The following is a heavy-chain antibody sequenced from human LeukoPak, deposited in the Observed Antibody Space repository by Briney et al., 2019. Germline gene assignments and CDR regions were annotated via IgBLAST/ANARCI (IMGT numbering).Heavy chain of an antibody. Sequence: GGSLRLSCAASGFTFSSYDMHWVRQATGKGLEWVSAIGTAGDTYYPGSVKGRFTISRENAKNSLYLQMNSLRAEDTAVYYCARDRNTDFWSGYYTNYLDYWGQGTLVTVSS. CDR3: ARDRNTDFWSGYYTNYLDY. V-gene: IGHV3-13*01. CDR2: IGTAGDT. CDR1: GFTFSSYD. J-gene: IGHJ4*02. D-gene: IGHD3-3*01.